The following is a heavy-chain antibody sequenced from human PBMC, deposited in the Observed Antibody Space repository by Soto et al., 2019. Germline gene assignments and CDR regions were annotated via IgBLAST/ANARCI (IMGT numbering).Heavy chain of an antibody. V-gene: IGHV5-10-1*01. J-gene: IGHJ6*02. CDR1: GYSFTSYW. Sequence: PGECLMISCKGSGYSFTSYWISWVRQMPGKGLEWMGRIDPSDSYTNYSPSFQGHVTISADKSISTAYLQWSSLKASDTAMYYCATGNIIIFGVVILYGMDVWGQATTFIVPS. D-gene: IGHD3-3*01. CDR2: IDPSDSYT. CDR3: ATGNIIIFGVVILYGMDV.